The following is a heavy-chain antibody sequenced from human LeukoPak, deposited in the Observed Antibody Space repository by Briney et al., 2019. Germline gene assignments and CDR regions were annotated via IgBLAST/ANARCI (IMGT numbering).Heavy chain of an antibody. Sequence: SETLSLTCTVSGGSISSYYWSWIRQPPGKGLEWIGYIYYSGSTNYNPSLKSRVTISVGTSKNQFSLKLSSVTAADTAVYYCAREGFSSGYLASYFDYWGQGTLVTVSS. CDR3: AREGFSSGYLASYFDY. D-gene: IGHD3-22*01. J-gene: IGHJ4*02. V-gene: IGHV4-59*12. CDR2: IYYSGST. CDR1: GGSISSYY.